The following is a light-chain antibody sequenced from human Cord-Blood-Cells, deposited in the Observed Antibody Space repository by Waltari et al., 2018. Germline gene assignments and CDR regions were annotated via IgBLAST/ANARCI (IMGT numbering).Light chain of an antibody. V-gene: IGLV2-8*01. Sequence: QSALTHPLSASGSPGQSVTLSCTGTSSDVGGYNYVYWYQQHPGKAPTLMIYEVSKRPSGVPDRFSGSKSGNTASLTVSGLQAEDEADYYCSSYAGSNNLVFGGGTKLTVL. CDR1: SSDVGGYNY. J-gene: IGLJ3*02. CDR2: EVS. CDR3: SSYAGSNNLV.